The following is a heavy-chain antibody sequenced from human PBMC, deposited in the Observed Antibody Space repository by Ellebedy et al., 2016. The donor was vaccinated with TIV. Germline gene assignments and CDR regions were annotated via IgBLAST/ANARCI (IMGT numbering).Heavy chain of an antibody. J-gene: IGHJ3*01. D-gene: IGHD1-14*01. CDR2: IYYSGRT. CDR3: ARDFHDHGIDGFDV. Sequence: SETLSLTCSVSGDSISSGGYYWGWVRQHPGKGLEWIGHIYYSGRTSYNASLKSRVIISLDTSKNQFFLKLSSVTAADTAVYYCARDFHDHGIDGFDVWGQGTMVTVSS. V-gene: IGHV4-31*03. CDR1: GDSISSGGYY.